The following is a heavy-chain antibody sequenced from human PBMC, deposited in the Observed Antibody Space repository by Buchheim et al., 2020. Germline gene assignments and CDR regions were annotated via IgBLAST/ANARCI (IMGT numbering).Heavy chain of an antibody. J-gene: IGHJ6*02. CDR1: GFTFSSYW. CDR3: ARYCSSTSCYDYYYYGMDV. V-gene: IGHV3-7*01. D-gene: IGHD2-2*01. Sequence: EVQLVESGGGLVQPGGSLRLSCAASGFTFSSYWMSWVRQAPGKGLEWVANIKQDGSEKYYVDSVKGRFTISRDNAKNSLYLQMNSLRAEDTAVYYCARYCSSTSCYDYYYYGMDVWGQGTT. CDR2: IKQDGSEK.